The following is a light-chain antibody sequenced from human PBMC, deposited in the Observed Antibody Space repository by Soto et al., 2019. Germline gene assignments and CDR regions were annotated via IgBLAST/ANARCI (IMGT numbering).Light chain of an antibody. Sequence: QSALTQPASVSGSPGQSITISCTGTSSDIGSYNLVSWYQRHPGKAPQLIIYEGNKRPSGVSDRFSGSKSDNTASLTISGLQAEDEADYYCCSYAGSTIWVFGGGTKVTVL. CDR2: EGN. CDR1: SSDIGSYNL. CDR3: CSYAGSTIWV. J-gene: IGLJ3*02. V-gene: IGLV2-23*01.